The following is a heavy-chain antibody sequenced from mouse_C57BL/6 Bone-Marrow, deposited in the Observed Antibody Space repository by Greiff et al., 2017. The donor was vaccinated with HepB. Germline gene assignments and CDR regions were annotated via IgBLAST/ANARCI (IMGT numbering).Heavy chain of an antibody. V-gene: IGHV5-17*01. CDR2: ISSGSSTI. CDR1: GFAFSDYG. J-gene: IGHJ1*03. Sequence: EVKLVESGGGLVKPGGSLKLSCAASGFAFSDYGMHWVRQAPEKGLEWVAYISSGSSTIYYADTVKGRFTISRDNATNTLFLQMTSLRSEDTAMYYCARRSTMRYFDVWGTGTTVTVSS. CDR3: ARRSTMRYFDV. D-gene: IGHD2-4*01.